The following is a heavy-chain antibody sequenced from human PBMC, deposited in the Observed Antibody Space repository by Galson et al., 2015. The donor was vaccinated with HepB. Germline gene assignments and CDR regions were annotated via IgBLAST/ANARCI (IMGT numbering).Heavy chain of an antibody. CDR1: GYTFTSYY. J-gene: IGHJ4*02. CDR2: INPSGGST. D-gene: IGHD2-15*01. CDR3: AREIVVVVAATSSFDY. V-gene: IGHV1-46*01. Sequence: SVKVSCKASGYTFTSYYMHWVRQAPGQGLEWMGIINPSGGSTSYAQKFQGRVTMTRDTSTSTVYMELGSLRSEDTAVYYCAREIVVVVAATSSFDYWGQGTLVTVSS.